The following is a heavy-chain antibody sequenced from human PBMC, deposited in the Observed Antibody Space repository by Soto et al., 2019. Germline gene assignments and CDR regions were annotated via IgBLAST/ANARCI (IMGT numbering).Heavy chain of an antibody. CDR3: ARDDYSNDLRAFDY. V-gene: IGHV1-18*01. J-gene: IGHJ4*02. Sequence: ASVKVSCKASGYTFTNFGISWVRQAPGQGLEWMGWISAYNGNTNYAQNFQGRVTITRDMSLKTAYTELSSLRSEDSAVYYWARDDYSNDLRAFDYWGQGTLVTVSS. D-gene: IGHD4-4*01. CDR1: GYTFTNFG. CDR2: ISAYNGNT.